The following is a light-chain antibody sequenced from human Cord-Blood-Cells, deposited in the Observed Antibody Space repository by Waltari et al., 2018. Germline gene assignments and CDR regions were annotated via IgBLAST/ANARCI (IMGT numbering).Light chain of an antibody. CDR2: GAS. CDR1: QSVSSN. J-gene: IGKJ2*01. CDR3: QQYNNWPPYT. Sequence: EIVMTQSPATLSVSPGERATLSCRASQSVSSNSAWYQHKPGQAPRLLIYGASTRATGIPARFSGSGSGTEFTLTISSLQSEDFAVYYCQQYNNWPPYTFGQGTKLEIK. V-gene: IGKV3-15*01.